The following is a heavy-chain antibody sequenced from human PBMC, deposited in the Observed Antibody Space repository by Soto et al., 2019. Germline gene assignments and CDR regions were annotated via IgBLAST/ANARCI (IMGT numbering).Heavy chain of an antibody. D-gene: IGHD2-15*01. CDR1: GYTFTDYD. Sequence: ASVKVSCKTSGYTFTDYDIKWVRQATGQGLEWIGWMNPNSGETGYAQKFQGRVTMTRSASLSTAYLELSSLRSEDTAVYYCARVAVAARPRWYNWFDPWGQGTLVTVSS. J-gene: IGHJ5*02. CDR3: ARVAVAARPRWYNWFDP. CDR2: MNPNSGET. V-gene: IGHV1-8*01.